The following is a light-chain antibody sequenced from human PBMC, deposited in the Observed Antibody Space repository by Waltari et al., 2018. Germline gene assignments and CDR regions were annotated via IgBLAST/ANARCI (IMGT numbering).Light chain of an antibody. Sequence: QSALTQPASVSGSPGQSITISCTGTSSDVGGYNYVSWYQQHPGKAPKLMIYDVSNRPAGVAHRFASSKPANTAFHSISGLQAADEADYFCCSYAGRKVFGGGTKLTVL. J-gene: IGLJ2*01. V-gene: IGLV2-14*01. CDR3: CSYAGRKV. CDR2: DVS. CDR1: SSDVGGYNY.